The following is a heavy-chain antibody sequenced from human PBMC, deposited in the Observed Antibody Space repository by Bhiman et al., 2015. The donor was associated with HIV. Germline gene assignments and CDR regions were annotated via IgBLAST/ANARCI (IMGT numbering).Heavy chain of an antibody. CDR2: ISGSGIST. J-gene: IGHJ4*02. CDR3: AKLSNNYGRSSYFDS. V-gene: IGHV3-23*04. CDR1: GFTFSSFA. Sequence: VQLVESGGGAVQPGRSLRLSCAASGFTFSSFAMTWVRQAPGKGLEWVSGISGSGISTYSAGSVKGRFTISRDNSKNTLFLQMNSLRGEDTAVYHCAKLSNNYGRSSYFDSWGQGTLVTVSS. D-gene: IGHD5-24*01.